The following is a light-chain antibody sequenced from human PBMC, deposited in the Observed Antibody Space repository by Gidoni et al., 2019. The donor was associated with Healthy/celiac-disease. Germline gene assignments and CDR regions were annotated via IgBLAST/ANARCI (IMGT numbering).Light chain of an antibody. J-gene: IGLJ2*01. Sequence: HSVLTQPPSASCTPAQRVTISCSGSCSNIGSNTVNWYQQLPGTAPKLISYSNNQRPAGVPDRFSGSKSGTSASLAISGLQSEDEADYYCAAWDDSLNGVVFGGGTKLTVL. CDR1: CSNIGSNT. V-gene: IGLV1-44*01. CDR3: AAWDDSLNGVV. CDR2: SNN.